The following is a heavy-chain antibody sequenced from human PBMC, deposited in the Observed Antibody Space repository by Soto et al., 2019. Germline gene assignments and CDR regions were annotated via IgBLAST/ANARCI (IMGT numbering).Heavy chain of an antibody. CDR2: IYYSGST. J-gene: IGHJ6*02. D-gene: IGHD6-25*01. Sequence: SETLSLTCTVSGGSIRSYYWSWIRQPPGKGLEWIGYIYYSGSTNYNPSLKSRVTISVDTSKNQFSLKLSSVTAADTAVYYCARQRKDYYGMDVWGQGTTVTVSS. CDR3: ARQRKDYYGMDV. V-gene: IGHV4-59*01. CDR1: GGSIRSYY.